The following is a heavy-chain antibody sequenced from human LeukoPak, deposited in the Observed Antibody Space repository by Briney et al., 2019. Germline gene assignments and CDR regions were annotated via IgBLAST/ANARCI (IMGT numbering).Heavy chain of an antibody. J-gene: IGHJ4*02. V-gene: IGHV5-51*01. CDR1: GYSFSTYW. Sequence: GESLKISCKGSGYSFSTYWIGWVRQMPGKGLEWMGIIYPDDSETVYSPSFQGQVTMSADKAISTAYLQWSSLKASDTAMYHCARPPDWGQGTLVTVSS. CDR2: IYPDDSET. CDR3: ARPPD.